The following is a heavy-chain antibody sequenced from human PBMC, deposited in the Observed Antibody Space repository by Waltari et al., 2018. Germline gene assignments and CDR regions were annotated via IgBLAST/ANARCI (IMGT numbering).Heavy chain of an antibody. V-gene: IGHV3-23*01. CDR3: AKGVRPDSISCNNY. D-gene: IGHD3-22*01. CDR2: ISVGGSEI. Sequence: EVQLLESGGGLVQPGGSLRLACVASGFPFLGYARNWGRQAAGKGREWVSGISVGGSEIHYADSVKGRFTVFRDNSKNTVSLQMNSLRADDTALYYCAKGVRPDSISCNNYWGQGTVVTVSS. J-gene: IGHJ4*02. CDR1: GFPFLGYA.